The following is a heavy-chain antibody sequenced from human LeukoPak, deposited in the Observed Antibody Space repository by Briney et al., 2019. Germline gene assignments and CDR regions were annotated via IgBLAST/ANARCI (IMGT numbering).Heavy chain of an antibody. D-gene: IGHD3-10*01. CDR2: IWYDGSNK. J-gene: IGHJ4*02. V-gene: IGHV3-33*06. Sequence: PGRSLRLSCAASGFTFSSYGMHWVRQAPGKGLEWVAVIWYDGSNKYYADSVKGRFTISRDNSKNTLYLQVNSLRAEDTAVYYCAKDRLLYYYGSGSSYYFDYWGQGTLVTVSS. CDR3: AKDRLLYYYGSGSSYYFDY. CDR1: GFTFSSYG.